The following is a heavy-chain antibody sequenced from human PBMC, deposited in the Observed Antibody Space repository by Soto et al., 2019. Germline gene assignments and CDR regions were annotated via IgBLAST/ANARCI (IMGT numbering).Heavy chain of an antibody. Sequence: EVQLVESGGGLVQPGGSLRLSCAASGFTFSSYNMNWVRQAPGKGLEWVSSITESGRTIYYADSVKGRFTISRHNANNSLCLQMNSLTAEDTAVYYCARGRNPDYWGQGTLVTVSS. CDR1: GFTFSSYN. D-gene: IGHD1-1*01. V-gene: IGHV3-48*01. J-gene: IGHJ4*02. CDR3: ARGRNPDY. CDR2: ITESGRTI.